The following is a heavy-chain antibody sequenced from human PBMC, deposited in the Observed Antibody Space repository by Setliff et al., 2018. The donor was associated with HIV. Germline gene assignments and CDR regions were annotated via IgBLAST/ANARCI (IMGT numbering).Heavy chain of an antibody. CDR3: VRSPGSFISTDSTEAGDY. CDR2: ISPSGAT. V-gene: IGHV1-46*04. J-gene: IGHJ4*02. D-gene: IGHD3-22*01. Sequence: ASVKVSCKASGYAFTSQFMHWVRPAPGQGLEWMGIISPSGATKYAQKLQVRVTLTRDTSMTTAYMELRSLRSDDTAVYYCVRSPGSFISTDSTEAGDYWGQGTLVTVSS. CDR1: GYAFTSQF.